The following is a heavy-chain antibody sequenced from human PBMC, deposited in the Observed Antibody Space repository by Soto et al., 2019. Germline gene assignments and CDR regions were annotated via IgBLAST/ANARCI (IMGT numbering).Heavy chain of an antibody. CDR3: ASETTTTVTTIAFDI. D-gene: IGHD4-17*01. Sequence: ASVKVSCKASGGTFSSYAISWVRQAPGQGLEWMGGIIPIFGTANYAQKFQGRVTITADESTSTAYMELSSLRSEDTAVYYCASETTTTVTTIAFDIWGQGTMVTVSS. J-gene: IGHJ3*02. CDR1: GGTFSSYA. V-gene: IGHV1-69*13. CDR2: IIPIFGTA.